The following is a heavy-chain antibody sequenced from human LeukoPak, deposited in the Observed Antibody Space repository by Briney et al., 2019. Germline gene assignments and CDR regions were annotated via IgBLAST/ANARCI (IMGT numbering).Heavy chain of an antibody. CDR3: ARLATIFGVATDGMDV. V-gene: IGHV1-69*13. D-gene: IGHD3-3*01. CDR1: GGTFSIYA. CDR2: IIPIFGTA. Sequence: SVNVSCKASGGTFSIYAISWVRQAPGQGLEWMGGIIPIFGTANYAQKFQGRVTITADESTSTAYMELSSLRSEDTAVYYCARLATIFGVATDGMDVWGQGTTVTVSS. J-gene: IGHJ6*02.